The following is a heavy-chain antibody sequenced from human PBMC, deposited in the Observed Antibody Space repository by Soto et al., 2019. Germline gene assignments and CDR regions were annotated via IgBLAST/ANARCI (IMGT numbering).Heavy chain of an antibody. CDR1: GFTFSSYD. Sequence: GGSLRLSCAASGFTFSSYDMHWVRQATGKGLEWVSAIGTGGNTYYPGSVKGRFTISRENAKNTLYLQMNSLRAEDTAVYYCAKGSSPRGFDFDYWGQGTLVTVSS. J-gene: IGHJ4*02. CDR2: IGTGGNT. V-gene: IGHV3-13*01. D-gene: IGHD3-3*01. CDR3: AKGSSPRGFDFDY.